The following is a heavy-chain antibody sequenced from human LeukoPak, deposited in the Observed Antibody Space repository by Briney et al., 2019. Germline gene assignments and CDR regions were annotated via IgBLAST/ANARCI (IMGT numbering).Heavy chain of an antibody. CDR2: IYHSGST. Sequence: SGTLSLTSAVSGGSISSSNWWSWVRQPPGKGLEWIGEIYHSGSTNYNPSLKSRVTISVDKSKNQFSLKLSSVTAADTAVYYCARVRGYSYGLFDYWGQGTLVTVSS. V-gene: IGHV4-4*02. CDR3: ARVRGYSYGLFDY. D-gene: IGHD5-18*01. CDR1: GGSISSSNW. J-gene: IGHJ4*02.